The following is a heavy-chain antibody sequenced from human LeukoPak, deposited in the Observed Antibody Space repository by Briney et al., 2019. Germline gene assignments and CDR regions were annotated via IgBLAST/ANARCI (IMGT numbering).Heavy chain of an antibody. CDR3: AREIAAAGSNYFDY. CDR2: ISSSNSYI. J-gene: IGHJ4*02. V-gene: IGHV3-21*01. Sequence: GGSLRLSCAASGFTFSTYNMNWVRQAPGKGLEWVSFISSSNSYIYYADSVKGRFTTSRDNAKNSLYLQMNSLRAEDTAVYYCAREIAAAGSNYFDYWGQGTLVTVSS. CDR1: GFTFSTYN. D-gene: IGHD6-13*01.